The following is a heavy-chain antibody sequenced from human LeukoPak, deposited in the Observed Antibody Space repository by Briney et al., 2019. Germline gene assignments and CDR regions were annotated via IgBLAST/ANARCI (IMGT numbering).Heavy chain of an antibody. V-gene: IGHV1-8*03. CDR3: ARDLSGGYDPSITFDY. Sequence: ASVKVSCKASGYTFTSYDINWVRQATGQGLEWMGWMNPNSGNTGYAQKFQGRVTITRNTSISTAYMELSSLRAEDTAVYFCARDLSGGYDPSITFDYWGQGTLVTVSS. D-gene: IGHD5-12*01. CDR1: GYTFTSYD. J-gene: IGHJ4*02. CDR2: MNPNSGNT.